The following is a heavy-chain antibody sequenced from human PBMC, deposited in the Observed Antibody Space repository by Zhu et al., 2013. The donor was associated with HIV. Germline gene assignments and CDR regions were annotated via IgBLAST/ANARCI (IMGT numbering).Heavy chain of an antibody. CDR1: GYTFTNYG. D-gene: IGHD3-16*01. V-gene: IGHV1-18*01. CDR3: ARVQRYYAQNRLYYHYYMDV. J-gene: IGHJ6*03. Sequence: QVQLVQSGAEVKKPGASVKVSCKTSGYTFTNYGISWVRQAPGQGLEWMGWISAYNGNTNYAQKLQGRVTMTTDTSTSTAYMELRSLRSDDTAVYYCARVQRYYAQNRLYYHYYMDVWGKGTTVTVSS. CDR2: ISAYNGNT.